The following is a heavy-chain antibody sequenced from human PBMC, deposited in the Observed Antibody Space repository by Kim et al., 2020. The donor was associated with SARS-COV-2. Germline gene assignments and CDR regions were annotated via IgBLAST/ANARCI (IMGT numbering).Heavy chain of an antibody. J-gene: IGHJ3*02. V-gene: IGHV7-4-1*02. CDR3: ARTSWGSGQAFDI. Sequence: YAQGFTGRFGFSLDTSVSTAYLQISSLKAEDTAVYYCARTSWGSGQAFDIWGQGTMVTVSS. D-gene: IGHD7-27*01.